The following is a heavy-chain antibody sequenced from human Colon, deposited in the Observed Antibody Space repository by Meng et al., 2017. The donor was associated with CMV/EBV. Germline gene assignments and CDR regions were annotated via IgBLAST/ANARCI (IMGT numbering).Heavy chain of an antibody. V-gene: IGHV3-23*01. Sequence: GGSLRLSCAASGFSVRNYNMNWVRQAPGKGLEWVSDISGSGGSTFYADSVKGRFTISRDNSKNTLYLQMNSLRAEDTAVYYCAKDLWTTGTYFDYWGQGTLVTVSS. CDR1: GFSVRNYN. D-gene: IGHD1-1*01. J-gene: IGHJ4*02. CDR2: ISGSGGST. CDR3: AKDLWTTGTYFDY.